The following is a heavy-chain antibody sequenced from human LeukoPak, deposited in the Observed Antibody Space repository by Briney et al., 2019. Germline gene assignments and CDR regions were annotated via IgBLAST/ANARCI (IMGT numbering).Heavy chain of an antibody. D-gene: IGHD6-19*01. Sequence: ASVKVSCKASEYTFTGYYLHWVRQAPGQGLEWMGWINPNSGGTIYAQKFQGRVTMTRDMSISTAYMELSRLRSDDTAVYYCARPGIAVAGTGDWFDPWGQGTLVIVSS. CDR2: INPNSGGT. CDR3: ARPGIAVAGTGDWFDP. J-gene: IGHJ5*02. CDR1: EYTFTGYY. V-gene: IGHV1-2*02.